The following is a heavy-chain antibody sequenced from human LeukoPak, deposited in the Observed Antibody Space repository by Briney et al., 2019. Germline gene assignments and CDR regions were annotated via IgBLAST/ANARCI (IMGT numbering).Heavy chain of an antibody. V-gene: IGHV1-69*06. CDR3: ARGGYHGLGNDFRFDP. CDR1: GYTFTSYA. D-gene: IGHD3-10*01. Sequence: SVTVSCKASGYTFTSYAISWVRQAPGQGLEWMGGIIPIFGTANYAQKFQGRVTITADKSTSTAYIELSSLRSEDTAVYYCARGGYHGLGNDFRFDPWGQGTLVTVSS. J-gene: IGHJ5*02. CDR2: IIPIFGTA.